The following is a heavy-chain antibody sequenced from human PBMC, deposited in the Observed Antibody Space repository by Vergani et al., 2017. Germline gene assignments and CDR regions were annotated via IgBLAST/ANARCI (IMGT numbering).Heavy chain of an antibody. CDR1: GFTFDDYA. V-gene: IGHV3-9*01. J-gene: IGHJ5*02. D-gene: IGHD3-16*01. Sequence: EVQLVESGGGLVQPGRSLRLSCAASGFTFDDYAMHWVRQAPGKGLEWVSGISWNSGSIGYADSVKGRFTISRDNAKNSLYLQMNSLRAEDTALYYCAKGGTLRNWFDPWGQGTLVTVSS. CDR3: AKGGTLRNWFDP. CDR2: ISWNSGSI.